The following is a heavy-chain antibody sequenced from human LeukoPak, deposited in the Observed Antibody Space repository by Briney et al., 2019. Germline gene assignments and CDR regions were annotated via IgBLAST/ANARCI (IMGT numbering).Heavy chain of an antibody. J-gene: IGHJ3*02. D-gene: IGHD3-22*01. V-gene: IGHV3-74*01. CDR2: IKNDGSSK. CDR3: ARGGEDYYDSSGYYFGAYDI. Sequence: PGGSLRLSCAASGFTFSSYWMHWVRQAPGRGLVWVSRIKNDGSSKNYADSVQGRFTLSRDNAMNTLYLQMNSLRAEDTAVYYCARGGEDYYDSSGYYFGAYDIWGQGTMVTVSS. CDR1: GFTFSSYW.